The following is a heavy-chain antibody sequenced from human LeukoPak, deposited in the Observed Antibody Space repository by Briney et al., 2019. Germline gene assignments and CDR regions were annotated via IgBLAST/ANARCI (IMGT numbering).Heavy chain of an antibody. Sequence: PSESLSLTCTVSGGTISSYYWSWIRQPPGKGLEWIGYIYYSGSTNYNPSLKSRVTISLDTSKNQFSLKLSSVTAADTAVYYCARSGSYAAAGDYWGQGTLVTVSS. CDR1: GGTISSYY. V-gene: IGHV4-59*08. J-gene: IGHJ4*02. CDR2: IYYSGST. D-gene: IGHD2-15*01. CDR3: ARSGSYAAAGDY.